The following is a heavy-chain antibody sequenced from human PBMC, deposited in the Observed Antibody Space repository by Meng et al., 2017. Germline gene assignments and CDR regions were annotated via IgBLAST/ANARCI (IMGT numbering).Heavy chain of an antibody. D-gene: IGHD6-13*01. CDR3: ATGAAAADH. V-gene: IGHV3-15*01. CDR1: GFRVTDAW. CDR2: INSNSDGGTT. J-gene: IGHJ4*02. Sequence: DVRSGESGGCLVSRGVSLSLSCVASGFRVTDAWMSWVRQAPGKGLEWVGRINSNSDGGTTDYAAPVKGRFTISRDDSKNTLYLQMNSLITEDTAVYFCATGAAAADHWGQGTLVPSPQ.